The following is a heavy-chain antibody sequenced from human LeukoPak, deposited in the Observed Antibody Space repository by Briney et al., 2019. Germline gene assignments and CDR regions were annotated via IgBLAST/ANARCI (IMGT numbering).Heavy chain of an antibody. CDR1: RFTFSSYG. CDR3: ARVPGFNYYYYYGMDV. D-gene: IGHD3-10*01. CDR2: IWYDGSNK. V-gene: IGHV3-33*01. J-gene: IGHJ6*02. Sequence: GGSLRLSCAASRFTFSSYGMHWVRQAPGKGLEWVAVIWYDGSNKYYADSVKGRFTISRDNSKNTLYLQMNSLRAEDTAVYYCARVPGFNYYYYYGMDVWGQGTTVTVSS.